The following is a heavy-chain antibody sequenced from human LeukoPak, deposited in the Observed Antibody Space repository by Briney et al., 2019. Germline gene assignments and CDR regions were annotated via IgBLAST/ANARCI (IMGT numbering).Heavy chain of an antibody. V-gene: IGHV3-74*01. CDR3: ATGLYNSGWYFEY. Sequence: PGGSLRLSCAASGFTFSSYAMSWVRQAPGKGLVWVSRINSDGSSTNYADSVKGRFTLSRDNAKNTLYLQMNSLRAEDTAVYYCATGLYNSGWYFEYWGQGTLVPVSS. CDR2: INSDGSST. D-gene: IGHD6-19*01. CDR1: GFTFSSYA. J-gene: IGHJ4*02.